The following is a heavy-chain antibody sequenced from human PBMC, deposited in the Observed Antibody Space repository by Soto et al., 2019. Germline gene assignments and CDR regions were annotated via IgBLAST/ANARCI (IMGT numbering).Heavy chain of an antibody. J-gene: IGHJ4*02. CDR3: ARRGRLHSSCYYFDY. V-gene: IGHV5-51*01. D-gene: IGHD3-22*01. Sequence: PGESLKISCEGSGYSFNNYWIGWVRQMPGKGLEWVGIIYPGDFDTKYSPSFQGQVTISADKSTTAAYLQWSSLKASDTAMYYCARRGRLHSSCYYFDYWGQGTLVTVSS. CDR2: IYPGDFDT. CDR1: GYSFNNYW.